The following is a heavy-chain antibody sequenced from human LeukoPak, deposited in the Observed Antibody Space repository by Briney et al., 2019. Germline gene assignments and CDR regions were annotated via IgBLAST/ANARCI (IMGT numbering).Heavy chain of an antibody. V-gene: IGHV1-24*01. Sequence: ASVKVSCKVSGYTLTELSMHWVRQAPGKGLEWMGGFDPEDGETIYAQKFQGRVTMTEGTSTDTAYMELSSLRSEDTAVYYCATAYYDSSGYLDAFDIWGQGTMVTVSS. CDR1: GYTLTELS. J-gene: IGHJ3*02. CDR3: ATAYYDSSGYLDAFDI. CDR2: FDPEDGET. D-gene: IGHD3-22*01.